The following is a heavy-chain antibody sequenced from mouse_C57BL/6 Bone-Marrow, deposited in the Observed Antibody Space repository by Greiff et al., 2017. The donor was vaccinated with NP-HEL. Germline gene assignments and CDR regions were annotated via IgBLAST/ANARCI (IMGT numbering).Heavy chain of an antibody. CDR3: TTGGSSPYARDY. CDR2: IDHDSGDT. CDR1: GFTIKDDS. V-gene: IGHV14-4*01. J-gene: IGHJ4*01. Sequence: EVQLVESGAELVRPGASVKLSCTVSGFTIKDDSMPWVRQRPEQGLEWIGWIDHDSGDTEYASKFQGKSTIPADTSSNKAYLQLSSLTSEDTAVYYCTTGGSSPYARDYWGQGTAVTVSS. D-gene: IGHD1-1*01.